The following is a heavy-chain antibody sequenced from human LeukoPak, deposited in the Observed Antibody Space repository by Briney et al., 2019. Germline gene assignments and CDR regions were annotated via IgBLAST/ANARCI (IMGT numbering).Heavy chain of an antibody. D-gene: IGHD4-17*01. CDR3: ASYTVTGAFDI. Sequence: PSETLSLTCTVSGGSISSYYWGWIRHPPGKGLEWIGSIYYSGSTYYNPSLKSRVTISVDTSKNQFSLKLSSVTAADTAVYYCASYTVTGAFDIWGQGTMVTVSS. J-gene: IGHJ3*02. CDR2: IYYSGST. CDR1: GGSISSYY. V-gene: IGHV4-39*01.